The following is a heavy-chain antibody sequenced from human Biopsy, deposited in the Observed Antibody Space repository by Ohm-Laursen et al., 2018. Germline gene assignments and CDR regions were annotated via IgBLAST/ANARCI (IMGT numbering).Heavy chain of an antibody. V-gene: IGHV4-59*07. CDR2: IYYSGST. CDR1: GGSISSVY. D-gene: IGHD2/OR15-2a*01. CDR3: ARATNSTGWPYYYFYGMDV. J-gene: IGHJ6*02. Sequence: SDTLSLTCTVSGGSISSVYWSWIRQTPGKGLEWIGYIYYSGSTNYNPSLKSRVTISVDASKNQFSLRLNSVTAADTAVYYCARATNSTGWPYYYFYGMDVWGQGTTVTVSS.